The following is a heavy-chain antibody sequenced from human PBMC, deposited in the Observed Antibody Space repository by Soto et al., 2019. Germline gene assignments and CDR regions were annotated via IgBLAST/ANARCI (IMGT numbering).Heavy chain of an antibody. V-gene: IGHV2-5*02. Sequence: QITLKESGPTLVKPTETLTLTCSFSGFSLSTTGSAVGWIRQPPGRALEWLALIYWDNYKYYSPSLTSRLSISKDTSRNQVALTMTNVDPVDTATYFCAHCVVWGPHDWALGYFDPWGQGTLVTVSS. CDR1: GFSLSTTGSA. D-gene: IGHD3-16*01. CDR2: IYWDNYK. J-gene: IGHJ5*02. CDR3: AHCVVWGPHDWALGYFDP.